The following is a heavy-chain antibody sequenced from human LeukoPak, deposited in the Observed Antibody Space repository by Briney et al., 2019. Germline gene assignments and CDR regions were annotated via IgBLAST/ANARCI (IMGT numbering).Heavy chain of an antibody. CDR1: GFTFSSYW. CDR2: ISTGGSST. J-gene: IGHJ4*02. D-gene: IGHD3-22*01. CDR3: ARGGRYYDSSGLHDY. V-gene: IGHV3-74*01. Sequence: GGSLRLSCAASGFTFSSYWMHWVRHAPGKGLVRVSRISTGGSSTTYADFVKGRFTISRDNAKNTLYLQMNSLRAEDTAIYYCARGGRYYDSSGLHDYWGQGTLVTVSS.